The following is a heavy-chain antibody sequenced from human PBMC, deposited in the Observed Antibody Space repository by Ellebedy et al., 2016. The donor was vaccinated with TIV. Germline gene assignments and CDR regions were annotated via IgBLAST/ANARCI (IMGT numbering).Heavy chain of an antibody. V-gene: IGHV1-18*01. Sequence: ASVKVSXKASGYTFTSYGISWVRQAPGQGLEWMGWISAYNGNTNYAQKLQGRVTMTTDTSTSTAYMELRSLRSDDTAVYYCARESLYCSSTSCPGDYWGQGTLVTVSS. CDR2: ISAYNGNT. D-gene: IGHD2-2*01. J-gene: IGHJ4*02. CDR3: ARESLYCSSTSCPGDY. CDR1: GYTFTSYG.